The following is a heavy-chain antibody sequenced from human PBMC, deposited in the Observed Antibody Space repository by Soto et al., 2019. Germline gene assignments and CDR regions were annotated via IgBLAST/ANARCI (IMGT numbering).Heavy chain of an antibody. D-gene: IGHD3-22*01. CDR3: ARSRAAMIVVVNDAFDI. CDR1: GFTFTSYG. CDR2: ISAYNGNK. V-gene: IGHV1-18*01. J-gene: IGHJ3*02. Sequence: QGPLVQSGAEGKKPGASGKGSCKASGFTFTSYGFSWVRQAPGQGLEGVGWISAYNGNKNYAQKLQGRVTMTTDTSTSTAYMELRSLRSDDTAVYYCARSRAAMIVVVNDAFDIWGQGTMVTVSS.